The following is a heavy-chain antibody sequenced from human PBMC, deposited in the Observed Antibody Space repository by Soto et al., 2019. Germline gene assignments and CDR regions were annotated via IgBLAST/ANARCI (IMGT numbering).Heavy chain of an antibody. D-gene: IGHD6-19*01. CDR3: ARVKAQILSSGWYGGNDI. CDR1: GFTFSTYS. CDR2: IRDSGHST. V-gene: IGHV3-23*01. J-gene: IGHJ3*02. Sequence: EVQLLESGGGLVQPGGSLRLSCAASGFTFSTYSMTWVRQAPGKGLEWVSTIRDSGHSTHYGDSVRGRFAISRDNPKNTLFLQMTSLRADDTAVYYCARVKAQILSSGWYGGNDIWGQGTMVTVSS.